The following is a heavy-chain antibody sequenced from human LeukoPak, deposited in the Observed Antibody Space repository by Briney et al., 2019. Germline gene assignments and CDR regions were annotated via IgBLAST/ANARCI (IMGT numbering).Heavy chain of an antibody. Sequence: SEILSLTCTVSGGSISSGDYYWSWIRQPPGKGLEWIGYIYYSGSTYYNPSLKSRVTISVDTSKNQFSLKLSSVTAADTAVYYCARDTLVPYATTHFDIWGQGTMVTVSS. J-gene: IGHJ3*02. CDR3: ARDTLVPYATTHFDI. V-gene: IGHV4-30-4*08. CDR1: GGSISSGDYY. D-gene: IGHD6-6*01. CDR2: IYYSGST.